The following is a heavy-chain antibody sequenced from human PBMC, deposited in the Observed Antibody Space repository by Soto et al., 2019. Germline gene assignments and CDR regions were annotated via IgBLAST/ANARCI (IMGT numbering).Heavy chain of an antibody. CDR1: GFTFSSYS. Sequence: GGSLRLSCAASGFTFSSYSMNWVRQAPGKGLEWVSYISSSSSTIYFADSVKGRFTIFRDNAKNSLYLQMNSLRDEDTAVYYCARGMSGSYYYYYMDVWGKGTTVTVSS. V-gene: IGHV3-48*02. D-gene: IGHD1-26*01. J-gene: IGHJ6*03. CDR2: ISSSSSTI. CDR3: ARGMSGSYYYYYMDV.